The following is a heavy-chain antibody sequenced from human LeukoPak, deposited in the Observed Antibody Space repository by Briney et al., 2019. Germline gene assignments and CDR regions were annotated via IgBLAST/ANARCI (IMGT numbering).Heavy chain of an antibody. D-gene: IGHD6-13*01. CDR1: GFTFSSYA. Sequence: GGSLRLSCAASGFTFSSYAMSWVRQAPGKGLEWVSAISGSGGSTYYADSVKGRFTISRDNSKNTLYLQMNSLRAEDTAVYYCAKDRSGYSSSLYHDYWGQGTLVTVSS. J-gene: IGHJ4*02. V-gene: IGHV3-23*01. CDR2: ISGSGGST. CDR3: AKDRSGYSSSLYHDY.